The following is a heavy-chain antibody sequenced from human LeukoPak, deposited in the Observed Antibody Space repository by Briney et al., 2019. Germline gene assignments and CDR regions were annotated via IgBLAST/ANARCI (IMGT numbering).Heavy chain of an antibody. CDR1: GGSVSSGGYY. J-gene: IGHJ4*02. CDR2: IYHSGST. CDR3: AREEMATSQPGY. D-gene: IGHD5-24*01. V-gene: IGHV4-30-2*01. Sequence: PSETLSLTCTVSGGSVSSGGYYWSWIRQPPGKGLEWIGYIYHSGSTYYNPSLKSRVTISVDRSKNQFSLKLSSVTAADTAVYYCAREEMATSQPGYWGQGTLVTVSS.